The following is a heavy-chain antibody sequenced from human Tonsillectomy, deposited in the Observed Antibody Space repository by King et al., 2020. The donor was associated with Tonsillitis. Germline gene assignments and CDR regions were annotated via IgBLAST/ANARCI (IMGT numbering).Heavy chain of an antibody. CDR2: ISYDGSDK. CDR3: AKDWIGYCTSTSCLQYDMDV. J-gene: IGHJ6*02. V-gene: IGHV3-30*18. CDR1: GFTFSRNG. Sequence: VQLVESGGGVVQPGRSLRLSCAASGFTFSRNGFHWVRQAPGKGLEWVAVISYDGSDKYYADSVKGRFTISRDNSKNTLYLQMDRLRAEDTDVYYCAKDWIGYCTSTSCLQYDMDVWGQGTTVTVSS. D-gene: IGHD2-2*01.